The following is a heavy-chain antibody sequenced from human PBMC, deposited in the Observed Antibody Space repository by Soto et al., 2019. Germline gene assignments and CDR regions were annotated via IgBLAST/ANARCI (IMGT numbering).Heavy chain of an antibody. J-gene: IGHJ4*02. V-gene: IGHV1-24*01. CDR1: GYTLTELS. CDR2: FDPEDGET. Sequence: GASVKVSCKVSGYTLTELSMHWVRQAPGKGLEWMRGFDPEDGETIYAQKFQGRVTMTEDTSTDTAYMELSSLRSEDTAVYYCAFGRGLRFLGWGGGPRAPDYWGQGTLVTVSS. D-gene: IGHD3-3*01. CDR3: AFGRGLRFLGWGGGPRAPDY.